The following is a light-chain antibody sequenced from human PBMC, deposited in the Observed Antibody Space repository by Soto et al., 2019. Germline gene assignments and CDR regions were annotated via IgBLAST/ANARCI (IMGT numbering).Light chain of an antibody. CDR2: EVS. Sequence: QSALTQPASVSGSPGQSITISCTGTSGYIGNFNFVSWYQQHPGKAPKLMIYEVSNRPSGVSDRFSGSKSGNTASLTISGLQAEDEPDYYCSSYITTNSRVFGTGTKVTVL. V-gene: IGLV2-14*01. J-gene: IGLJ1*01. CDR1: SGYIGNFNF. CDR3: SSYITTNSRV.